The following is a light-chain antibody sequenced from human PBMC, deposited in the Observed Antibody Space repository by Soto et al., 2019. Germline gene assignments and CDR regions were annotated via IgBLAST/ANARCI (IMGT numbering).Light chain of an antibody. CDR1: SSDVGDYNS. Sequence: QSALTQPRSVSGSPGQSVTVSCIGTSSDVGDYNSVSWYQQHPGKAPKLMIYDVSKRPSGDPDRFSGSKSGNTASLTISGLQAEDEADYYCCSYVGGYSYVFGIGTKVTVL. CDR2: DVS. J-gene: IGLJ1*01. V-gene: IGLV2-11*01. CDR3: CSYVGGYSYV.